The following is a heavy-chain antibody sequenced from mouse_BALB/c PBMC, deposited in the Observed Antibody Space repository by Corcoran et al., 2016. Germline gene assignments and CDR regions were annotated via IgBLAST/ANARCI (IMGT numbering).Heavy chain of an antibody. J-gene: IGHJ1*01. D-gene: IGHD1-1*01. CDR3: MRYGSSYWYCDV. Sequence: EVQLLETGGGLVQPGGSRGLSCEGSGFTFSGFWMSWVRQTPGKTLEWIGDINSDGSAINYAPSIKDRFTIFRDNDKSTLYLQMSNVRSEDTATYFCMRYGSSYWYCDVWGGGTTVTVSS. CDR1: GFTFSGFW. V-gene: IGHV11-2*02. CDR2: INSDGSAI.